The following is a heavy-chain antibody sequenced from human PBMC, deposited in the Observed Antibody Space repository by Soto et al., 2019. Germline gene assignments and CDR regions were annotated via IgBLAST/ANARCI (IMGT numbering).Heavy chain of an antibody. Sequence: ASVKVSCKASGYTLTSYGISWVRQAPGQGLEWMGWISAYNGNTNYAQKLQGRVTMTTDTSTSTAYMELRSLRSDDTAVYYCARGSVPPRDYYYGMDVWGQGTTVTVSS. V-gene: IGHV1-18*04. CDR2: ISAYNGNT. D-gene: IGHD2-2*01. CDR3: ARGSVPPRDYYYGMDV. CDR1: GYTLTSYG. J-gene: IGHJ6*02.